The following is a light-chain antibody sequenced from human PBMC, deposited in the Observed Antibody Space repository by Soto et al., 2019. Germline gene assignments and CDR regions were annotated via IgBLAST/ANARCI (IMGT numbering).Light chain of an antibody. CDR1: QSISSSY. Sequence: EIVLTQSPGTLSLSPGEGATLSCRASQSISSSYLAWYQQRPGQATRLFIYGASRRGTGIPDRFSGSGSGTDFTLFISTLQPEDFAVYYCQHYGISLTFGGGNKVEIK. V-gene: IGKV3-20*01. CDR3: QHYGISLT. J-gene: IGKJ4*01. CDR2: GAS.